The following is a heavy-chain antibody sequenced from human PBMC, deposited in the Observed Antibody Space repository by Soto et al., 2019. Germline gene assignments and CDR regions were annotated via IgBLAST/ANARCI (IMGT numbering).Heavy chain of an antibody. J-gene: IGHJ5*02. V-gene: IGHV1-8*01. CDR3: VRRNYGVPRWFDP. CDR1: AYTFTSYD. Sequence: QVQLVQSGAEVKKPGASVKVSCKASAYTFTSYDINWVRLATGQGLEWMGWMNPKSGNTGYAQKFQGRVTMTRNTTISTAYMELSSLRSEDTVIYYCVRRNYGVPRWFDPWGQGTLVTVSS. CDR2: MNPKSGNT. D-gene: IGHD3-10*01.